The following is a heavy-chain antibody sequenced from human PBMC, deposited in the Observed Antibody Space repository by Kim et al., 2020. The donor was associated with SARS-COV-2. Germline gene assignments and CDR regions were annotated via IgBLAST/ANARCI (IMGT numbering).Heavy chain of an antibody. CDR3: ASHRGYNGYDINFDY. J-gene: IGHJ4*02. Sequence: ADSVKGRFTISRDNAKNSLYLQMNSLRAEDTAVYYCASHRGYNGYDINFDYWGQGTLVTVSS. V-gene: IGHV3-11*03. D-gene: IGHD5-12*01.